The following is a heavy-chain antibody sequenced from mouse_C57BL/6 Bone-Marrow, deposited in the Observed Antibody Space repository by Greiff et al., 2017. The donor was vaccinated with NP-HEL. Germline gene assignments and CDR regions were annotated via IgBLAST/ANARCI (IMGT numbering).Heavy chain of an antibody. D-gene: IGHD1-1*01. CDR3: ARESSPHYFDY. J-gene: IGHJ2*01. V-gene: IGHV5-16*01. Sequence: EVKLMESEGGLVQPGSSMKLSCTASGFTFSDYYMAWVRQVPEKGLEWVANINYDGSSTYYLDSLKSRFIISRDNAKNILYLQMSSLKSEDTATYYCARESSPHYFDYWGQGTTLTVSS. CDR2: INYDGSST. CDR1: GFTFSDYY.